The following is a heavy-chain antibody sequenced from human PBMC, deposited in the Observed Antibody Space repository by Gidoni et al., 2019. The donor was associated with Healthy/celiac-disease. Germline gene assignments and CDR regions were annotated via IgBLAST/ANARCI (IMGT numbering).Heavy chain of an antibody. D-gene: IGHD5-18*01. CDR3: TRDRRYSYGYYYYMDV. CDR2: IRSKAYGGTT. V-gene: IGHV3-49*03. Sequence: EVQLVESGGGLVQPGRSLRLSCTASGFTFGDYAMSWFRQAPGKGLEWVGFIRSKAYGGTTEYAASVKGRFTISRDDSKSIAYLQMNSLKTEDTAVYYCTRDRRYSYGYYYYMDVWGKGTTVTVSS. CDR1: GFTFGDYA. J-gene: IGHJ6*03.